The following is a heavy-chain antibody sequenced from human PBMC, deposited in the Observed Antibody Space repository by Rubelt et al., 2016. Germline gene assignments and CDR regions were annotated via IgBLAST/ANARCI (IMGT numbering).Heavy chain of an antibody. CDR3: ARHPLGIAVAGTPPGLNYFDY. CDR2: INHSGST. J-gene: IGHJ4*02. Sequence: ETPSLTCAVYGGSFSGYYWSWIRQPPGKGLEWIGEINHSGSTNYNPSLKSRVTISVDTSKKQFSLKLSSVTAADTAVYYCARHPLGIAVAGTPPGLNYFDYWGQGTLVTVSS. V-gene: IGHV4-34*01. D-gene: IGHD6-19*01. CDR1: GGSFSGYY.